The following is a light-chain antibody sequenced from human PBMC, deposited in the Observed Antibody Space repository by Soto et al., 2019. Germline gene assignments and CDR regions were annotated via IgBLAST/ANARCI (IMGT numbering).Light chain of an antibody. Sequence: DIVMTQSPLSLPVTPGEPASISCRSSQSLLHSDGKTYCDWYLQKPGQSPQLLIYLGSNRASGVPDWFSGSGSGTDFTLKISRVEAEDVGVYYCMQVLQTPYTFGQGTKLEIK. CDR3: MQVLQTPYT. J-gene: IGKJ2*01. CDR2: LGS. CDR1: QSLLHSDGKTY. V-gene: IGKV2-28*01.